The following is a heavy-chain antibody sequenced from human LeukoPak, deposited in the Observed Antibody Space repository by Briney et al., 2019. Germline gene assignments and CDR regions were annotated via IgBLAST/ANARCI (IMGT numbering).Heavy chain of an antibody. D-gene: IGHD2-8*02. CDR1: GFTFSSYW. Sequence: PGGSLRLSCAASGFTFSSYWMHWVRQAPGKGLVWVSRLISDGSSASHADSVKGRFTVSRDNTKNILYLQMNSLRAEDTAVYYCVRDSRYCPDVWGQGTTVTVSS. J-gene: IGHJ6*02. V-gene: IGHV3-74*01. CDR3: VRDSRYCPDV. CDR2: LISDGSSA.